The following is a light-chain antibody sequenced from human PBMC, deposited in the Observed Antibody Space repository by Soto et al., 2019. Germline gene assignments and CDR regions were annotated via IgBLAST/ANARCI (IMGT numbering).Light chain of an antibody. CDR1: SSDIGGYNY. CDR3: SSYTGASALYV. J-gene: IGLJ1*01. CDR2: NVA. V-gene: IGLV2-14*03. Sequence: QPVLTQPASVSGSPGQSITISCTGTSSDIGGYNYVAWYQQHLGKAPKLIIYNVAVRPSGVSNRFSGSKSGNTASLAISGLQPEDEAHYYCSSYTGASALYVFGTGTKLTVL.